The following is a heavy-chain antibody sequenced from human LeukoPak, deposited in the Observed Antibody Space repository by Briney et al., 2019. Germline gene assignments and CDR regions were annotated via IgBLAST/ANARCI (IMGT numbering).Heavy chain of an antibody. CDR3: ASPSPLGYCRSTSCDQLDY. Sequence: SETLSLTCTVSGGSISSSSYYWGWIRQPPGKGLEWIGSIYYSGSTYYNPSLKSRVTISVDTSKNQFSLKLSSVTAADTAVYYCASPSPLGYCRSTSCDQLDYWGQGTLVTVSS. CDR2: IYYSGST. V-gene: IGHV4-39*07. CDR1: GGSISSSSYY. J-gene: IGHJ4*02. D-gene: IGHD2-2*01.